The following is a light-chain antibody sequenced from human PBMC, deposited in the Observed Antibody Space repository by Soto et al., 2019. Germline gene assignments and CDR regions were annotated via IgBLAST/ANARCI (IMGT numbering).Light chain of an antibody. V-gene: IGKV3-15*01. Sequence: EIVMTPYTTPPSVSPGERATLSCRASQSVSSNLAWYQQKPGQAPRLLIYDASTRATGIPARFSGSGSGTEFTLTISSLQSEYFAVYYCQQYNNWPWTFGQGTKVDIK. CDR3: QQYNNWPWT. J-gene: IGKJ1*01. CDR1: QSVSSN. CDR2: DAS.